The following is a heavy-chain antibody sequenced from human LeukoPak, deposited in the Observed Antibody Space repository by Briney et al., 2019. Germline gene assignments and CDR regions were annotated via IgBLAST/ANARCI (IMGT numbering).Heavy chain of an antibody. CDR1: GFTFSNFW. J-gene: IGHJ3*02. D-gene: IGHD6-19*01. V-gene: IGHV3-74*01. CDR2: IYGDGSFT. Sequence: QPGGSLRLSCAASGFTFSNFWMHWVRQAPGKGLVWVALIYGDGSFTRYADSVKGRFTISRDNAKNTVYLQMNSLRAEDTAVYYCAKDGSSGWHDAFDIWGQGTMVTVSS. CDR3: AKDGSSGWHDAFDI.